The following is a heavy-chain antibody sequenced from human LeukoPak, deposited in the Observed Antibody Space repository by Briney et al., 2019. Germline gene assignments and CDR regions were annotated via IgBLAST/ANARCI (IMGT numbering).Heavy chain of an antibody. CDR2: ISDSAAST. CDR3: VRHDSYIPF. CDR1: GFTFNNYA. Sequence: PGGSLRLSCGASGFTFNNYAMSWVRQTPGKGLEWVSGISDSAASTYYTDSVKGRFTISRDNSKDTVYLQMNNLRVADTALYFCVRHDSYIPFWGQGSLVTVSS. D-gene: IGHD5-18*01. J-gene: IGHJ1*01. V-gene: IGHV3-23*01.